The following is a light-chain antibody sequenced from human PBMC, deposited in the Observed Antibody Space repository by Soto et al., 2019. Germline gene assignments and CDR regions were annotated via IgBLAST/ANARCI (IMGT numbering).Light chain of an antibody. V-gene: IGKV1-5*01. J-gene: IGKJ4*01. CDR2: DAS. Sequence: DIQMTQSPSTLSESVGDRVTIACRASQTISSWLAWYQQKPGKAPKLLIYDASSLEIGVPSRFSGSGSGTEFTLTISSLQPDDFATYYCQQYDSLPLTFGGGTKVDIK. CDR1: QTISSW. CDR3: QQYDSLPLT.